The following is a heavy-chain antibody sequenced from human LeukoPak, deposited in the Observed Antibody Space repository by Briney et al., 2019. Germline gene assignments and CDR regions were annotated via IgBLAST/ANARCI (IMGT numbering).Heavy chain of an antibody. V-gene: IGHV4-59*11. CDR3: ARDRYGGWYSDY. CDR2: IYYSGNT. CDR1: GGSISSHY. J-gene: IGHJ4*02. D-gene: IGHD6-19*01. Sequence: SETLSLTCTVSGGSISSHYWSWIRQPPGKGLEWIGYIYYSGNTNYNSSLKSRVTISVDTSKNQFSLKLSSVTAADTAMYYCARDRYGGWYSDYWGQGTLVTVSS.